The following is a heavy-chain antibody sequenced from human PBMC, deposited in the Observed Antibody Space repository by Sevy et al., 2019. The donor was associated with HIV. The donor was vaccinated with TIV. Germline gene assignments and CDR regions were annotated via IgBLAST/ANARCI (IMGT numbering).Heavy chain of an antibody. CDR3: ARSGNIVVVPAAPLDYCYYMDV. D-gene: IGHD2-2*01. CDR1: GYTFTSYG. CDR2: ISAYNGNT. V-gene: IGHV1-18*04. J-gene: IGHJ6*03. Sequence: ASVKVSCKASGYTFTSYGISWVRQAPGQGLEWMGWISAYNGNTNYAQKLQGRVTMTTDTSTSTAYMELRSLRSDDTAVYYCARSGNIVVVPAAPLDYCYYMDVWGKGTTVTVSS.